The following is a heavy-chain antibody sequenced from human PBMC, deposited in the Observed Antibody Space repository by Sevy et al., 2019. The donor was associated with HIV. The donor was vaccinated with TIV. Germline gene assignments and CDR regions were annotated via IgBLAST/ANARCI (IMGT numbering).Heavy chain of an antibody. CDR1: VFTFSSYA. Sequence: GGSLRLSCAASVFTFSSYAMSWVRQAPGKGLEWVSAISGSGGSTYYADSVKGRFTISRDNSKNTLYLQMNSLRAEDTAVYYCARSKDYSNFLYYYYYGMDVWGQGTTVTVSS. CDR3: ARSKDYSNFLYYYYYGMDV. CDR2: ISGSGGST. V-gene: IGHV3-23*01. J-gene: IGHJ6*02. D-gene: IGHD4-4*01.